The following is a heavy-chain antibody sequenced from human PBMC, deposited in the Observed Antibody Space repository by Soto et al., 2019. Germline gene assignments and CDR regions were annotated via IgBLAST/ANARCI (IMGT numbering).Heavy chain of an antibody. CDR3: ARSEATALDY. J-gene: IGHJ4*02. V-gene: IGHV4-4*02. Sequence: QVQLQESGPGLLKPSGTLSLTCTVSGDSMSSSNWWNWVRQSPGKGLEWIGEAHHSGRTNYNPSFKSRVTISGDRSQKQVSLKLNSVTAADTALYYCARSEATALDYWGQGTLVTVSS. CDR2: AHHSGRT. CDR1: GDSMSSSNW.